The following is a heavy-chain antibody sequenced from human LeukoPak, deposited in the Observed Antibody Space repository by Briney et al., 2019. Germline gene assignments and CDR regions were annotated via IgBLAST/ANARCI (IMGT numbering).Heavy chain of an antibody. V-gene: IGHV1-8*01. J-gene: IGHJ4*02. CDR2: MNPNSGST. CDR3: ARVPRELLGC. CDR1: GYTFTSYD. D-gene: IGHD1-26*01. Sequence: ASEKVSCKASGYTFTSYDINWVRQATGQGLEWMGYMNPNSGSTGYAQKFQGRITMTRNTSISTAYMELSSLRSEDTAVYYCARVPRELLGCWGQGTLVTVSS.